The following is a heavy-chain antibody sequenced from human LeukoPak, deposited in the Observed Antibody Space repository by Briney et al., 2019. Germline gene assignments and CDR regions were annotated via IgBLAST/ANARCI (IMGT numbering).Heavy chain of an antibody. Sequence: GGSLRLSCAASGFTFSSYSMNWVRQAPGKGLEWVSVIYSGGSTYYADSVKGRFTISRDNSKNTLYLQMNSLRAEDTAVYYCARGLVPTHFDYWGQGTLVTVSS. CDR1: GFTFSSYS. CDR2: IYSGGST. V-gene: IGHV3-53*01. D-gene: IGHD6-13*01. CDR3: ARGLVPTHFDY. J-gene: IGHJ4*02.